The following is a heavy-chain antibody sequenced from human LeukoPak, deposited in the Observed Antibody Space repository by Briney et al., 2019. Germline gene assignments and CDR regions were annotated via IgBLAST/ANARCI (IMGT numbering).Heavy chain of an antibody. CDR3: ARGGTRPDYYFDY. J-gene: IGHJ4*02. V-gene: IGHV4-59*02. CDR2: IYYSGST. D-gene: IGHD2-2*01. CDR1: GGSVSNYY. Sequence: SETLSLTCIVSGGSVSNYYWSWIRQPPGKGLEWIGYIYYSGSTNYNPSLKSRVTISVDTSKNQFSLKLSSVTAADTAVYYCARGGTRPDYYFDYWGQGTLLTVSS.